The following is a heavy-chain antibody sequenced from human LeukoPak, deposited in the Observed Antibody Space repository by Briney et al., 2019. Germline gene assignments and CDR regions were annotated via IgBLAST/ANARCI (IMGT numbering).Heavy chain of an antibody. V-gene: IGHV4-34*01. CDR2: INYSGST. CDR3: ARVKGIAAAGIIGVRGWFDP. CDR1: GGSFSVYY. Sequence: SETLSLTCAVYGGSFSVYYWSCIRHPPGKGVEWIGEINYSGSTIYNPSLKSRVTISVDTSKNQFSLKLSSVTAADKAVYYCARVKGIAAAGIIGVRGWFDPWGQGTLVTVSS. J-gene: IGHJ5*02. D-gene: IGHD6-13*01.